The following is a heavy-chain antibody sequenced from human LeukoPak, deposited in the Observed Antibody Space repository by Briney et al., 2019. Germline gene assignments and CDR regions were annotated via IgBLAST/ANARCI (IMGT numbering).Heavy chain of an antibody. CDR2: IDVRGDTI. CDR1: GLIFSDYY. J-gene: IGHJ6*03. V-gene: IGHV3-11*01. Sequence: PGGSLRLSCAASGLIFSDYYMTWIRQAPGKGLEWVAHIDVRGDTILYADSVKGRFTISRDSAKNSLFLQMNSLRVEDTAVYYCAREDNVWNLLYNYYMDVWGKGTTVTVSS. D-gene: IGHD1-1*01. CDR3: AREDNVWNLLYNYYMDV.